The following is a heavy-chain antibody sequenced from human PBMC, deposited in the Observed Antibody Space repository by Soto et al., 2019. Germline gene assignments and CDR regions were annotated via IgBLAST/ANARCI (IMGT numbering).Heavy chain of an antibody. CDR2: IKQDGGEK. V-gene: IGHV3-7*01. CDR1: GFTFSDYW. Sequence: EVQLVESGGGLVQPGGSLRLSCAASGFTFSDYWMSWVRQAPGKGLEWVASIKQDGGEKYYVDSVKGRFTISGDNAKNSLYLQLNSLRADDTAVYYCRIVSAGHSNDYFDYWGQGILVTVSS. D-gene: IGHD6-13*01. J-gene: IGHJ4*02. CDR3: RIVSAGHSNDYFDY.